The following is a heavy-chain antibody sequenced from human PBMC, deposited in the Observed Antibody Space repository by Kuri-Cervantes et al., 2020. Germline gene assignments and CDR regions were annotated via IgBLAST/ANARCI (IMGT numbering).Heavy chain of an antibody. CDR3: ARGRRGWYAFDI. V-gene: IGHV4-59*01. Sequence: GSLRLSCTVSGGSIGSYYWSWIRQPPGKGLEWIGYIYYSGSTNYNPSLKSRVTISVDTSKNQFSLKLSSVTAADTAVYYCARGRRGWYAFDIWGQGTMVTVSS. J-gene: IGHJ3*02. D-gene: IGHD6-19*01. CDR1: GGSIGSYY. CDR2: IYYSGST.